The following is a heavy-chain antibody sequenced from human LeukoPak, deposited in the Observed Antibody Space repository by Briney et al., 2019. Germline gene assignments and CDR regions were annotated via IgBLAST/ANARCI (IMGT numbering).Heavy chain of an antibody. CDR1: GYTFTSYG. CDR3: ARHSSGWYSRPSDY. CDR2: ISAYNGNT. D-gene: IGHD6-19*01. Sequence: GASVKVSCKASGYTFTSYGISWVRQAPGQGLEWMGWISAYNGNTNYAQKLQGRVTMTTDTSTSAAYMELRSLRSDDTAVYYCARHSSGWYSRPSDYWGQGTLVTVSS. V-gene: IGHV1-18*01. J-gene: IGHJ4*02.